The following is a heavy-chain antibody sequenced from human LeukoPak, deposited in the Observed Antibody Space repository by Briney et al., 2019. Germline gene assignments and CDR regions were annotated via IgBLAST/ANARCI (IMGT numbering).Heavy chain of an antibody. CDR3: ARPYFDRTGYYYFDY. CDR2: MYYSGNT. D-gene: IGHD3-22*01. Sequence: SETLSLTCTVSGDAITGSSYYWGWIRQSPGKGLEWIGSMYYSGNTYSNPSLEGRVTMSADTSKNQFSLKLNSVSVADTAVYYCARPYFDRTGYYYFDYWGQGTLVIVSS. J-gene: IGHJ4*02. V-gene: IGHV4-39*01. CDR1: GDAITGSSYY.